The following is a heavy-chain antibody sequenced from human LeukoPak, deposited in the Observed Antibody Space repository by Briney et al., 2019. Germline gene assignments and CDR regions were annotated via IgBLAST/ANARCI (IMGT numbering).Heavy chain of an antibody. Sequence: GASVTVSCKASGYTLTGYYMHWVRQAPGQGLEWMGWINPNSGGTKYAQKFQGRVTMTRDTSMNTAYMELSSLKSDDTAVYYCAREGDGYTYWGQGTLVTVSS. CDR2: INPNSGGT. CDR1: GYTLTGYY. V-gene: IGHV1-2*02. CDR3: AREGDGYTY. J-gene: IGHJ4*02. D-gene: IGHD5-24*01.